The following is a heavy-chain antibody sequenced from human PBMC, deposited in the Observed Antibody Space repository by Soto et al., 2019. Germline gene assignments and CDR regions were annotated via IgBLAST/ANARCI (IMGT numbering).Heavy chain of an antibody. D-gene: IGHD2-15*01. CDR3: AKGFNCSGGSCYLLGMDV. CDR2: IWFDGSNE. CDR1: GFTFSNYG. V-gene: IGHV3-33*06. J-gene: IGHJ6*02. Sequence: GGSLRLSCAASGFTFSNYGMHWVRQAPGKGLEWLAVIWFDGSNEYYADSVKGRFTISRDNSKNTLYLQMNSLRAEDTAVYYCAKGFNCSGGSCYLLGMDVWGQGTTVTVSS.